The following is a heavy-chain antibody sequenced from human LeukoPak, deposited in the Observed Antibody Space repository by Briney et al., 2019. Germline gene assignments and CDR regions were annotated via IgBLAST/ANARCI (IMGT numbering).Heavy chain of an antibody. Sequence: SETLSLTCTDSGGSISSSSYYWGWIRQPPGKGLEWIGSIYYSGSTYYNPSLKSRVTISVDTSKNQFSLKLSSVTAADTAVYYCARKGGYYDSSGYYSGFDYWGQGTLVTVSS. CDR2: IYYSGST. D-gene: IGHD3-22*01. V-gene: IGHV4-39*01. J-gene: IGHJ4*02. CDR1: GGSISSSSYY. CDR3: ARKGGYYDSSGYYSGFDY.